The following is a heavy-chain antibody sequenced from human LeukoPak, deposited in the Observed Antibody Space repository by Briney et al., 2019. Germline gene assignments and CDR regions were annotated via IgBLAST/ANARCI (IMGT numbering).Heavy chain of an antibody. Sequence: PGGSLRLSCVTSGIRFRNYGMHWVRQAPGKGLEWVAVISYDGSNKYYADSVKGRFTISRDNSKNTLYLQMNSLRAEDTAVYYCAKDKDSSRMLHGMDVWGQGTTVTVSS. CDR3: AKDKDSSRMLHGMDV. J-gene: IGHJ6*02. D-gene: IGHD6-13*01. CDR2: ISYDGSNK. V-gene: IGHV3-30*18. CDR1: GIRFRNYG.